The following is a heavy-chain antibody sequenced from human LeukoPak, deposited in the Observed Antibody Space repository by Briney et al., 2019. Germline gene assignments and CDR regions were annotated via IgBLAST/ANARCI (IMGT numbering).Heavy chain of an antibody. Sequence: KPGGSLRLSCAAAGFTFSSYSMNWVRQAPGKGLEWVSSISSSSSYIYYADSVKGRFTISRDNAKNSLYLQMNSLRAEDTAVYYCAREVIVGARGFDYWGQGTLVTVSS. CDR3: AREVIVGARGFDY. CDR1: GFTFSSYS. CDR2: ISSSSSYI. D-gene: IGHD1-26*01. J-gene: IGHJ4*02. V-gene: IGHV3-21*01.